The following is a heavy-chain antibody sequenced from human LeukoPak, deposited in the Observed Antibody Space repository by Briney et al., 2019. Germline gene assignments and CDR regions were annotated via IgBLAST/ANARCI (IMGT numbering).Heavy chain of an antibody. CDR3: AKDQYSIFGHYYGMDV. D-gene: IGHD3-3*01. CDR1: GFTFSTYG. CDR2: ISYDGSNK. J-gene: IGHJ6*02. Sequence: QTGGSLRLSCAASGFTFSTYGIHWVRQAPGKGLEWVAVISYDGSNKYYADSVKGRFTISRDNSKNTLYLQMNSLRAEDTAVYYCAKDQYSIFGHYYGMDVWGQGITVTVSS. V-gene: IGHV3-30*18.